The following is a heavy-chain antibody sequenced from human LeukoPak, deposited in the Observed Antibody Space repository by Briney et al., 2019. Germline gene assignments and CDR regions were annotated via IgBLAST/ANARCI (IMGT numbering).Heavy chain of an antibody. D-gene: IGHD5-24*01. CDR2: IRYDGSNK. V-gene: IGHV3-30*02. J-gene: IGHJ1*01. CDR3: ARDRGDGYNYGEYFQH. CDR1: GFTFSSYG. Sequence: GGSLRLSCAASGFTFSSYGMHWVRQAPGKGLEWVAFIRYDGSNKYYADSVKGRFTISRDNSKNTLYLQMNSLRAEDTAVYYCARDRGDGYNYGEYFQHWGQGTLVTVSS.